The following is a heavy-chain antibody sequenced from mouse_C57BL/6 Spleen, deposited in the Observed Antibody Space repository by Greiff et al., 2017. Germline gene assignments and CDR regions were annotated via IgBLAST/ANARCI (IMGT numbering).Heavy chain of an antibody. CDR1: GYSITSGYY. CDR3: ATYDSNYFDY. Sequence: EVQLQESGPGLVKPSQSLSLTCSVTGYSITSGYYWNWIRQFPGNKLEWMGYISYDGSNNYNPSLKNRISITRDTSKNQFFLKLNSVTTEDTATYYCATYDSNYFDYWGQGTTLTVSS. V-gene: IGHV3-6*01. D-gene: IGHD2-4*01. CDR2: ISYDGSN. J-gene: IGHJ2*01.